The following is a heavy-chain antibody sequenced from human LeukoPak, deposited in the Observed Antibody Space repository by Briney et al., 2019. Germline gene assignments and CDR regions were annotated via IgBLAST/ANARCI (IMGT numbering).Heavy chain of an antibody. D-gene: IGHD6-19*01. CDR3: AREPSVAGLKIFDY. J-gene: IGHJ4*02. CDR2: IYDSGST. Sequence: PSETLSLTCTVSGGSISSGGYFWSWIRQHPEKGLEWIGYIYDSGSTYYNPSLKSRLTISIDTSKNQFSLKLNSVIAADTAVYYCAREPSVAGLKIFDYWGQGTLVTVSS. CDR1: GGSISSGGYF. V-gene: IGHV4-31*03.